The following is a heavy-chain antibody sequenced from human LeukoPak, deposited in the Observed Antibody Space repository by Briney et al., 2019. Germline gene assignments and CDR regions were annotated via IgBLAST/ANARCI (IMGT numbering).Heavy chain of an antibody. CDR3: ARVWGYYYDSSGYSDFDY. D-gene: IGHD3-22*01. CDR2: ISVYNGNT. V-gene: IGHV1-18*01. J-gene: IGHJ4*02. CDR1: GYTFTTYG. Sequence: GASVKVSCKASGYTFTTYGITWVRQAPGQGLEWMGWISVYNGNTNYAQKFQGRVTMTIDTSTSTAYMELRSLKSDDTAVYYCARVWGYYYDSSGYSDFDYWGQGTLVTVSS.